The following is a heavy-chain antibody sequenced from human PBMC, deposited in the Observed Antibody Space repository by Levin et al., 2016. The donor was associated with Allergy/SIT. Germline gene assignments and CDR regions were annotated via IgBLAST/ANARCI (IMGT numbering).Heavy chain of an antibody. Sequence: WVRQAPGQGLEWMGIINPSGGSTSYAQKFQGRVTMTRDTPTSTVYMELSSLRSEDTAAYYCARDGALIAAQYYYYGMDVWGQGTTVTVSS. D-gene: IGHD6-6*01. J-gene: IGHJ6*02. CDR2: INPSGGST. V-gene: IGHV1-46*01. CDR3: ARDGALIAAQYYYYGMDV.